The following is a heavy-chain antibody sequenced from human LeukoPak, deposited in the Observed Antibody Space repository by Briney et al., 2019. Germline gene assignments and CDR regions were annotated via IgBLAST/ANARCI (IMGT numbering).Heavy chain of an antibody. CDR2: ISYDGSNQ. V-gene: IGHV3-30*18. CDR3: AKDYRYSGSYEFDY. Sequence: GTSLRLSCAASGFVFSNYAMHWVRQAPGKGLEWVAVISYDGSNQYYADSVKGRFTISRDNYKNTLYLQMNTLRVEDTAVYYCAKDYRYSGSYEFDYWGQGTLVTVSS. CDR1: GFVFSNYA. D-gene: IGHD1-26*01. J-gene: IGHJ4*02.